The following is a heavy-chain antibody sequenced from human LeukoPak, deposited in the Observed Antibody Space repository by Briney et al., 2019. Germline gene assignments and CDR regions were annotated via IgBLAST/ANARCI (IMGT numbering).Heavy chain of an antibody. CDR3: ARGPGDYPKGYFDP. D-gene: IGHD4-17*01. Sequence: GASVKVSCTASGYTFTSYDFNWVRQATGQGLEWMGWMNPNSGNTGYAQKFQGRVTMTGNTSISTAYMELSSLRSEDTAVYYCARGPGDYPKGYFDPWGQGTLVTVSS. CDR2: MNPNSGNT. J-gene: IGHJ5*02. V-gene: IGHV1-8*01. CDR1: GYTFTSYD.